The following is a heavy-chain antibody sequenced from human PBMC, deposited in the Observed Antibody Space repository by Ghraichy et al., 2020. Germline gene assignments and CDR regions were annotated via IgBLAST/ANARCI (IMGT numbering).Heavy chain of an antibody. CDR3: ARRYTAFDI. CDR1: GGSISSSAYY. J-gene: IGHJ3*02. Sequence: ETLSLTCSVSGGSISSSAYYWVWIRQPPGKGLEWIGSIYSSGTTYYNPSLKTRVTLSVDTSKNQFSLNLSSVTAADTAVYYCARRYTAFDIWGQGTMVTVSS. D-gene: IGHD3-16*02. V-gene: IGHV4-39*01. CDR2: IYSSGTT.